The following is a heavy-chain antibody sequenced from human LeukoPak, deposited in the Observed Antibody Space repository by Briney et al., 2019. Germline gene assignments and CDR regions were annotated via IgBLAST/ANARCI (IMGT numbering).Heavy chain of an antibody. J-gene: IGHJ4*02. D-gene: IGHD5-18*01. Sequence: PGRSLRLSCAASGFTFSSYAMHWVRQAPGKGLEWVAVISYDGSNKYYADSVKGRFTISRDNSKNTLYLQMNSLRAEDTAVYYCARDREYSYGSFDYWGQGTLVTVSS. V-gene: IGHV3-30-3*01. CDR2: ISYDGSNK. CDR3: ARDREYSYGSFDY. CDR1: GFTFSSYA.